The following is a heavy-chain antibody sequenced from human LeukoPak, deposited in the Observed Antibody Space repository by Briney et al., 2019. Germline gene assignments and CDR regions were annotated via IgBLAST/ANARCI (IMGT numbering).Heavy chain of an antibody. D-gene: IGHD2-2*02. CDR1: GYTFNSYG. CDR2: IIPIFGTA. Sequence: ASVKVSCKASGYTFNSYGISWVRQAPGQGLEWMGGIIPIFGTANYAQKFQGRVTITADESTSTAYMELSSLRSEDTAVYYCARFGRKYQLLYNTFDYWGQGTLVTVSS. CDR3: ARFGRKYQLLYNTFDY. J-gene: IGHJ4*02. V-gene: IGHV1-69*13.